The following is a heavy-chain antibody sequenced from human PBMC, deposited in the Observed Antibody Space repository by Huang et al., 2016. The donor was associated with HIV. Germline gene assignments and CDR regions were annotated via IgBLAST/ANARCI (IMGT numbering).Heavy chain of an antibody. CDR2: IKQDESEK. J-gene: IGHJ6*02. Sequence: VESGGRLVQPGGSIRLPCLGSTFSFGAYCMSWVRQTPGKGLEWVANIKQDESEKYYVESVKGRFNISRDNAKKILFLQMDNVRVEDTATYYCATKTGAMDIWGQGTAVTVS. CDR3: ATKTGAMDI. D-gene: IGHD1-7*01. CDR1: TFSFGAYC. V-gene: IGHV3-7*01.